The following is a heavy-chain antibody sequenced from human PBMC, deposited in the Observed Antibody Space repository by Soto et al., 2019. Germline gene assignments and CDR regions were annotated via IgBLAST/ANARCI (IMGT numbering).Heavy chain of an antibody. CDR3: ARDYGSGSYVYYYYGLD. CDR2: ISYDGSNK. Sequence: PGGGLALSCGASGFTFSSYAMHWVRQAPGKGLEWVAVISYDGSNKYYADSVKGRFTISRDNSKNTLYLQMNSLRAEDTAVYYCARDYGSGSYVYYYYGLD. D-gene: IGHD3-10*01. J-gene: IGHJ6*01. V-gene: IGHV3-30-3*01. CDR1: GFTFSSYA.